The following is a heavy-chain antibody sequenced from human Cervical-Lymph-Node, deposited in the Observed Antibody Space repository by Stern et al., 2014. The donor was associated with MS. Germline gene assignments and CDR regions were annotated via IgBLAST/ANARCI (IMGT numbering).Heavy chain of an antibody. D-gene: IGHD1-26*01. V-gene: IGHV3-30*18. Sequence: VQLVESGGGVVQPGRSLRLSCAASGFSFSDSGMHWVRQAPGKGLEWVAVISYDGSNKYYADSVKGRFTISRDSSKNTLYLQMKSLRPEDTAVYYCAKAGYTGSYSDYWGQGTLVTVSS. J-gene: IGHJ4*02. CDR3: AKAGYTGSYSDY. CDR2: ISYDGSNK. CDR1: GFSFSDSG.